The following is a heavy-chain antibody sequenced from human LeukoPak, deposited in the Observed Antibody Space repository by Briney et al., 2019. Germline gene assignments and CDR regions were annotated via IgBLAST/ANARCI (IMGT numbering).Heavy chain of an antibody. J-gene: IGHJ4*02. CDR2: IYYNGST. CDR1: GGSISYYY. CDR3: ARKGGHFDY. D-gene: IGHD2-15*01. V-gene: IGHV4-59*01. Sequence: SETLSLTCTVSGGSISYYYWSWIRRSPGKGLEWIGYIYYNGSTNYNPSLKSRVTISVDMSKNQFSLKVTSVTAADTAIYYCARKGGHFDYWGQGTLVTVSS.